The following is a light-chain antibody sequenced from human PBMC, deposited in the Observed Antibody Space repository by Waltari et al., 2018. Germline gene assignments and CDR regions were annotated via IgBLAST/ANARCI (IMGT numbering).Light chain of an antibody. CDR3: CSYAGSRTWV. V-gene: IGLV2-23*01. CDR1: SNDVGSFNV. Sequence: QSALTQPASVSGSPGQSITISCTGSSNDVGSFNVVSWYQQHPGKVPKLIVYEATKRPSGVSNRFSGSKSGNTASLTISGLHAEDDADYFCCSYAGSRTWVFGGGTKLTVL. CDR2: EAT. J-gene: IGLJ3*02.